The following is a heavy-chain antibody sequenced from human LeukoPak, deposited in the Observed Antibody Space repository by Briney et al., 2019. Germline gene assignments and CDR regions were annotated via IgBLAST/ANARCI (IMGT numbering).Heavy chain of an antibody. CDR2: ISGSGGST. D-gene: IGHD6-13*01. V-gene: IGHV3-23*01. CDR3: AKDLRSSQVIDY. J-gene: IGHJ4*02. CDR1: GFTFSSYA. Sequence: GGSLRLSCAASGFTFSSYAMSRVRQAPGKGLEGVSAISGSGGSTYYADSVKGRFPISRDNSKNTLYLQMNSLIAEATAVYFCAKDLRSSQVIDYSRQGTLVTVSS.